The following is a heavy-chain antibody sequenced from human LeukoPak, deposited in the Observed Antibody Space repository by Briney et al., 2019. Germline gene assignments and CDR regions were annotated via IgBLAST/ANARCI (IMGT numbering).Heavy chain of an antibody. CDR2: INPNSGGT. V-gene: IGHV1-2*06. CDR1: GYTFTGYY. Sequence: ASVKVSCKASGYTFTGYYMHWVRQAPGQGLEWMERINPNSGGTNYAQKFQGRVTMTSDTSISTAYMELSRLRSDDTAVYYCGRGGATYYDILELVDPLGQGTLVTVSS. D-gene: IGHD3-9*01. J-gene: IGHJ5*02. CDR3: GRGGATYYDILELVDP.